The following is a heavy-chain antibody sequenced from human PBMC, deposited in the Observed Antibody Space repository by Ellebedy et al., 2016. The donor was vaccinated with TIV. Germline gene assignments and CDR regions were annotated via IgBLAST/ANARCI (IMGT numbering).Heavy chain of an antibody. J-gene: IGHJ6*02. CDR1: GGSFTGSSYY. V-gene: IGHV4-39*01. CDR2: IYYRGTT. CDR3: ARQPPYVDNGQTYYYGLDV. D-gene: IGHD3-9*01. Sequence: PSETLSLTCTVSGGSFTGSSYYWGWFRQPPGKGLEWIGSIYYRGTTCYNPSLKSRFTISLDTSKNRLSLRLRSVTAADTAVYYCARQPPYVDNGQTYYYGLDVWGPGTTVTVSS.